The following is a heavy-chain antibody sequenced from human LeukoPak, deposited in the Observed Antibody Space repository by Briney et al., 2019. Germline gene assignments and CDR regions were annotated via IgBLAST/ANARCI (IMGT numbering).Heavy chain of an antibody. Sequence: ASVKVSCKASGYTFTGYYMYWVRQAPGQGLEWMGWINPNSGGTNYAQKFQGRVTMTRDTSISTAYMELSRLRSDDTAVYYCASQKLGTPDAFDIWGQGTMVTVSS. V-gene: IGHV1-2*02. CDR2: INPNSGGT. CDR1: GYTFTGYY. J-gene: IGHJ3*02. CDR3: ASQKLGTPDAFDI. D-gene: IGHD6-13*01.